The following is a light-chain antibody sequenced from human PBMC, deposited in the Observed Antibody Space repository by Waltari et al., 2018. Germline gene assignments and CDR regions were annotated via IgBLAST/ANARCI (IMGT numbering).Light chain of an antibody. CDR2: DVV. CDR3: SSYTSSISYV. V-gene: IGLV2-14*03. J-gene: IGLJ1*01. Sequence: QSALPQPASVSGSPGQSLTISCTGTRSYVGGYNAVSWYQQHPGKAPKLMIYDVVSRPSGVPNRFSGSKSGNTASLVISGLQADDEADYYCSSYTSSISYVFGTGTKVTVL. CDR1: RSYVGGYNA.